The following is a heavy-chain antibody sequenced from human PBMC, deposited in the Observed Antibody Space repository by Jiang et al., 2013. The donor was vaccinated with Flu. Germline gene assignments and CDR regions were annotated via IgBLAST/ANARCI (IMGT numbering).Heavy chain of an antibody. V-gene: IGHV1-46*01. CDR3: ARTLSGVYFDY. Sequence: QSGSEVKKPGASVRVSCKASGYTFTSYYIHWVRQAPGQGLEWMGIINPSGGSSSYAQKFQGRVTMTRDTSTDTVYMELSSLRSEDTAVYYCARTLSGVYFDYWGQGNLVTVSS. J-gene: IGHJ4*02. CDR2: INPSGGSS. CDR1: GYTFTSYY. D-gene: IGHD7-27*01.